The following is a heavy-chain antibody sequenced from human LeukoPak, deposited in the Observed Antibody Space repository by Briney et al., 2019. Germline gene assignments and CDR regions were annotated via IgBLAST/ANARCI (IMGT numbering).Heavy chain of an antibody. CDR1: RFKFNNYG. V-gene: IGHV3-23*01. CDR3: AKDPNGDYIGTFDI. D-gene: IGHD4-17*01. J-gene: IGHJ3*02. CDR2: ITGSGGRT. Sequence: GGSLRLSCATSRFKFNNYGMHWVRQAPGKGLEWVSSITGSGGRTQYADSVQGRFTISRDNSKNTLYLQMNSLRAEDTAVYYCAKDPNGDYIGTFDIWGQGTMVTVSS.